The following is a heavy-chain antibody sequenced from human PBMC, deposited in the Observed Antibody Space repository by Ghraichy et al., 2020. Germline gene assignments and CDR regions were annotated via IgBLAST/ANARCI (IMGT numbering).Heavy chain of an antibody. CDR1: GFTFTSSA. J-gene: IGHJ4*02. D-gene: IGHD1-7*01. V-gene: IGHV1-58*02. Sequence: SVKVSCKASGFTFTSSAMQWVRQARGQRLEWIGWIVVGSGNTNYAQKFQERVTITRDMSTSTAYMELSSLRSEDTAVYYCAADLELVRGFTKNYFDYWGQGTLVTVSS. CDR3: AADLELVRGFTKNYFDY. CDR2: IVVGSGNT.